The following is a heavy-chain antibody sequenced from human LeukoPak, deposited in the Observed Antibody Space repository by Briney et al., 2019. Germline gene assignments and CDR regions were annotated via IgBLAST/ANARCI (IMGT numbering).Heavy chain of an antibody. CDR3: ARAYDDLYHMDV. J-gene: IGHJ6*03. V-gene: IGHV3-21*01. CDR1: GFTFSSYA. CDR2: ISRSSSYR. Sequence: NAGGSLRLSCAASGFTFSSYAMNWVRQAPGKGLEWVSSISRSSSYRYYADSVKGRFTISGDNGKNSLYLQMNSLRVEDTAVYYCARAYDDLYHMDVWGKGTTVTVSS. D-gene: IGHD3-16*01.